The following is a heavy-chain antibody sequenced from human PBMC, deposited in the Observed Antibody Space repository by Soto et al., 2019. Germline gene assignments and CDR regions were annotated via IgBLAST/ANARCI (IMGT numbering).Heavy chain of an antibody. CDR3: SRIAVSGPRTGLDY. CDR2: VSHIGST. D-gene: IGHD6-19*01. V-gene: IGHV4-39*01. CDR1: GGSLSNSSYL. J-gene: IGHJ4*02. Sequence: SDTLSLTCRVSGGSLSNSSYLWGWVRQPPGKGLQWIGSVSHIGSTNYNPSLKSRLTISVGTSKTQSSLRLDSVTAADTAVYYCSRIAVSGPRTGLDYWGQGILVTVSS.